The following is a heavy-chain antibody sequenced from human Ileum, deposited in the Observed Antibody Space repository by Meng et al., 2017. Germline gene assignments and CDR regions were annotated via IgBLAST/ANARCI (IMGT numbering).Heavy chain of an antibody. CDR1: GGSISSGDYS. D-gene: IGHD1-26*01. CDR3: AASLDGNRFDP. V-gene: IGHV4-30-4*01. J-gene: IGHJ5*02. Sequence: VQLQESGPGLVKASQTLSLTCTVSGGSISSGDYSWSWIRPPPGKGLEWIGYIFDTGPPSYSPPLRSRLSISMDTSKNQFSLRLTSVSAADTAVYYCAASLDGNRFDPWGQGTLVTVSS. CDR2: IFDTGPP.